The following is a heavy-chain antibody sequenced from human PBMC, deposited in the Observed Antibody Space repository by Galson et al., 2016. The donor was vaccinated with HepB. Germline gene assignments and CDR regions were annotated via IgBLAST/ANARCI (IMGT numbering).Heavy chain of an antibody. CDR1: GYTFTSYG. CDR2: ISGYNGNT. D-gene: IGHD2-8*01. J-gene: IGHJ5*02. V-gene: IGHV1-18*04. Sequence: SVKVSCKASGYTFTSYGISWVRQAPGRGLEWMGWISGYNGNTNYAQKLQGRVTMTTDTSTSTAYMELRSLRSDDTAVYYCARGPNGMGYATITWFDPRGQGTLVTVSS. CDR3: ARGPNGMGYATITWFDP.